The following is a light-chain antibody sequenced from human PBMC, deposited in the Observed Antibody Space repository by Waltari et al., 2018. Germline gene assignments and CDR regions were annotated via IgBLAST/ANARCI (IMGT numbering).Light chain of an antibody. Sequence: QSALTQAASVSGSPGQPIPISCTGTSSDIGSYNYVSWYQQHPGKAPKLMIYDVSKRPSGVSNRFSGSKSGNTASLTISGLQAEDEADYYCNSYASSNTRVFGGGTKLTVL. CDR3: NSYASSNTRV. CDR1: SSDIGSYNY. V-gene: IGLV2-14*03. CDR2: DVS. J-gene: IGLJ3*02.